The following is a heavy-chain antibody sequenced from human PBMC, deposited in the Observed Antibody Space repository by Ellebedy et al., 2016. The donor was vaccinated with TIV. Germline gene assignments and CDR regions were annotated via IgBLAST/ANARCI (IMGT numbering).Heavy chain of an antibody. J-gene: IGHJ4*02. CDR2: IGGGGTT. CDR1: GFTFGNYA. V-gene: IGHV3-23*01. CDR3: ARGGFCSGGDCYPFDY. D-gene: IGHD2-15*01. Sequence: GESLKISXAASGFTFGNYAMSWVRQGPGKGLEWVSVIGGGGTTYYADSVKGRFTISRDNSKNTLYLQMNSLRVEDTAVYYCARGGFCSGGDCYPFDYWGQGALVSVSS.